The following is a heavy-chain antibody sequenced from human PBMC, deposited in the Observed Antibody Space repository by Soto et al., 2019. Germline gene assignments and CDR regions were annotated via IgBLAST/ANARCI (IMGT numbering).Heavy chain of an antibody. CDR3: ARDGGGYCSSTSCTPDGMDV. J-gene: IGHJ6*02. CDR2: IYTSGST. D-gene: IGHD2-2*01. V-gene: IGHV4-4*07. Sequence: SETLSLTCTVSGGSISSYYWSWIRQPAGKGLEWIGRIYTSGSTNYNPSLKSRVTMSVDTSKNQVSLKLSSVTAADTAVYYCARDGGGYCSSTSCTPDGMDVWGQGTTVTVSS. CDR1: GGSISSYY.